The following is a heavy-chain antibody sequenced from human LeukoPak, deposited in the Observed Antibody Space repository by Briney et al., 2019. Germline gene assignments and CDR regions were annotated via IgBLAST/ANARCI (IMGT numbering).Heavy chain of an antibody. CDR1: GYTFTGYY. V-gene: IGHV1-2*02. CDR2: INPNSGGT. Sequence: ASVKVSCKASGYTFTGYYMHWVRQAPGQGLEWMGWINPNSGGTNYAQKFQGRVTMTRDTSISTAYMELSRLRSDDTAVYYCARGGYSYGQALDIDYWGQGTLVTVSS. CDR3: ARGGYSYGQALDIDY. J-gene: IGHJ4*02. D-gene: IGHD5-18*01.